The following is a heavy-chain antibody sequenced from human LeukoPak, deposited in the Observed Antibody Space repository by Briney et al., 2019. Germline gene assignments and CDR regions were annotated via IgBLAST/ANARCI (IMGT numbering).Heavy chain of an antibody. J-gene: IGHJ4*02. CDR2: INPNSGGT. D-gene: IGHD3-10*01. CDR1: GYTFTGYY. Sequence: ASVKVSCKASGYTFTGYYMHWVRQAPGQGLEWMGWINPNSGGTNYARKFQGRVTMTRDTSISTAYMELSRLRSDDTAVYYCARDTRITMVRGVIVYWGQGTLVTVSS. V-gene: IGHV1-2*02. CDR3: ARDTRITMVRGVIVY.